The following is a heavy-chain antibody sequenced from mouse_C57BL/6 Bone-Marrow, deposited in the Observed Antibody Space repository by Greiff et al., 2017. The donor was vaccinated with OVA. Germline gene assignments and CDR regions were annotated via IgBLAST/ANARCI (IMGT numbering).Heavy chain of an antibody. CDR2: INPNNGGT. Sequence: EVQLQQSGPELVKPGASVKISCKASGYKFTDYYMNWVKQSPGKSLEWIGDINPNNGGTRYNQKFKGKATLTVDKSSSTAYMELRSLTSEDSAVYYCARNYDYPWFAYWGQGTLVTVSA. CDR3: ARNYDYPWFAY. D-gene: IGHD2-4*01. J-gene: IGHJ3*01. CDR1: GYKFTDYY. V-gene: IGHV1-26*01.